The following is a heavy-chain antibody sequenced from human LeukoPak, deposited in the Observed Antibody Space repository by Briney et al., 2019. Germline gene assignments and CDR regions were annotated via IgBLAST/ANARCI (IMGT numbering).Heavy chain of an antibody. V-gene: IGHV3-30*18. CDR1: GFTFSSYG. J-gene: IGHJ4*02. CDR2: ISYDGSNK. Sequence: GRSLRLSCAASGFTFSSYGMHWVRQAPGKGLEWVAVISYDGSNKYYADSVKGRFTISRDNSKNTLYLQMNSLRAEDTAVYYCAKDPRAAANRRTPPGPIDYWGQGTLVTVSS. D-gene: IGHD6-13*01. CDR3: AKDPRAAANRRTPPGPIDY.